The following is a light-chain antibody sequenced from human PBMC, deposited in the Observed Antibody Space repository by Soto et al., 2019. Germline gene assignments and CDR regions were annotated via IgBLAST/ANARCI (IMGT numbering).Light chain of an antibody. Sequence: EIEMTQSPATMSVSLGESPTLSCRASQSVSSNSAWYQQTPRQAPRLPVYGASTWATGIPDRLSGGGSGTYFTLTISRLEPEYSALYHCQQYDDSMTFGQGTKVDIK. J-gene: IGKJ1*01. V-gene: IGKV3D-15*01. CDR1: QSVSSN. CDR3: QQYDDSMT. CDR2: GAS.